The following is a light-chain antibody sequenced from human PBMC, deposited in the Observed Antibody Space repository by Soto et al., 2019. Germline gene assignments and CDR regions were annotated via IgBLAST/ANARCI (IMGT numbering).Light chain of an antibody. J-gene: IGKJ4*01. CDR1: QTIGHY. V-gene: IGKV1-39*01. Sequence: DIQMTQSPSSLSASVGDRVTITCRASQTIGHYLNWYQQKPGKAPKVLIYAASSLQSGVPSRFSGSRSGTDFTLTISSLQPEDSATYYCQQTYSTPLPFGGGTKVEIK. CDR3: QQTYSTPLP. CDR2: AAS.